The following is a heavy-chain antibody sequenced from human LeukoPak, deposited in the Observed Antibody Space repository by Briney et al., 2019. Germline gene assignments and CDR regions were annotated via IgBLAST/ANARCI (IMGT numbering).Heavy chain of an antibody. Sequence: GASVKVSCKASGYTFTSYGISWVRQAPGQGLEWMGWISAYNGNTNYAQKLQGRVTMTTDTSTSTAYMELRSLRSDDTAVYYCARADRSIRYFDWSYYFDYWGQGTLVTVSS. CDR3: ARADRSIRYFDWSYYFDY. V-gene: IGHV1-18*01. J-gene: IGHJ4*02. CDR1: GYTFTSYG. CDR2: ISAYNGNT. D-gene: IGHD3-9*01.